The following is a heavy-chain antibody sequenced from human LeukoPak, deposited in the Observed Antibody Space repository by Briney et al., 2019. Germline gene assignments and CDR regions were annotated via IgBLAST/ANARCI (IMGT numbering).Heavy chain of an antibody. CDR2: IHPSGSS. D-gene: IGHD1-26*01. Sequence: SETLSLTCPVSGGSISGYFWSWIRQPAGKGLEWIGRIHPSGSSNYNPSLKSRLTMSVDTSKNQFSLNLSSVTAADTAVYFCARDGNVERPYDSWGQGTLVTVSP. CDR3: ARDGNVERPYDS. V-gene: IGHV4-4*07. CDR1: GGSISGYF. J-gene: IGHJ4*02.